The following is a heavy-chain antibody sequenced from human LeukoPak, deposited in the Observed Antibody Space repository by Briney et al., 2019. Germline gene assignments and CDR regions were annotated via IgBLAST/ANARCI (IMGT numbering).Heavy chain of an antibody. CDR1: GFTFSSYA. CDR3: ARDSGFSGTQRGEY. J-gene: IGHJ4*02. CDR2: ISYDGSNK. D-gene: IGHD6-6*01. Sequence: GGSLRLSCAASGFTFSSYAMHWVRQAPGKGLEWVAVISYDGSNKYYPDSVKGRFTISRDNSRNTLYLQMNSLRAEDTAVYYCARDSGFSGTQRGEYWGQGTLVTVSS. V-gene: IGHV3-30*04.